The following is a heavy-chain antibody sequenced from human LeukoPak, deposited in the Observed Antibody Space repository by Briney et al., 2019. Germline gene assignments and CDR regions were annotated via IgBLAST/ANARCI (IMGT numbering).Heavy chain of an antibody. D-gene: IGHD1-26*01. CDR2: IYIDGIT. CDR3: ARLLTRAWEYRYGMDV. Sequence: SETLSLTCTVSGGSIRTDGSYWAWIRQPPGKGLEWIGSIYIDGITHYNSSLQSRVTLSIDTSKNHFSLRLTSVTAADTAVLYCARLLTRAWEYRYGMDVWGQGTAVTVSS. J-gene: IGHJ6*02. CDR1: GGSIRTDGSY. V-gene: IGHV4-39*02.